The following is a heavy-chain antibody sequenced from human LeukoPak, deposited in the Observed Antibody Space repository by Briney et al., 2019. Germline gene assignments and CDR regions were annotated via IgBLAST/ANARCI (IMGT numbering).Heavy chain of an antibody. J-gene: IGHJ3*02. D-gene: IGHD5-12*01. CDR2: ISAYNGNT. V-gene: IGHV1-18*01. CDR3: ARESRDIVATIGDAFDI. CDR1: GYTFTSYG. Sequence: ASVKVSCKASGYTFTSYGISWVRQAPGQGLERMGWISAYNGNTNYAQKLQGRVTMTTDTSTSTAYMELRSLRSDDTAVYYCARESRDIVATIGDAFDIWGQGTMVTVSS.